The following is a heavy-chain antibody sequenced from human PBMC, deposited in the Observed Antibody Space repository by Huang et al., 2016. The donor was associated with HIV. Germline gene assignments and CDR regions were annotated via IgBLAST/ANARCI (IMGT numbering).Heavy chain of an antibody. D-gene: IGHD6-13*01. V-gene: IGHV1-69*12. CDR1: GGTFSSLA. J-gene: IGHJ4*01. Sequence: QVHLVQPGAEVKKPGSSVKVSCKASGGTFSSLAISWVRQAPGHGLAWRGGIIPIFETANYAQKFQGRVTISADESTKTAYMELNSLRSEDTAVFYCAVGTRSSWFYDYWGQGTLVTVSS. CDR3: AVGTRSSWFYDY. CDR2: IIPIFETA.